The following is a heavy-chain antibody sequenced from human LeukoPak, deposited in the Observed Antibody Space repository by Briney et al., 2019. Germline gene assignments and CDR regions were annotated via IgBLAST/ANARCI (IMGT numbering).Heavy chain of an antibody. D-gene: IGHD3-3*01. CDR3: ARGITIFGVVINYYYMDV. CDR1: GGSISSYY. J-gene: IGHJ6*03. V-gene: IGHV4-59*01. Sequence: PSETLSLTCTVSGGSISSYYWSWIRQPPGKGLGWIGYIYYSGSTNYNPSLKSRVTISVDTSKNQFSLKLSSVTAADTAVYYCARGITIFGVVINYYYMDVWGKGTTVTVSS. CDR2: IYYSGST.